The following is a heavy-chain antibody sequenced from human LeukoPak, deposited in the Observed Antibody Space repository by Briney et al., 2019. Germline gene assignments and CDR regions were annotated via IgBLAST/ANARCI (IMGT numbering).Heavy chain of an antibody. V-gene: IGHV3-15*01. Sequence: PGGSLRLSCAASGFTFSNAWMSWVRQAPGKGLEWVGRIKSKTDGGTTDYAAPVKGRFTISRDDSKNTLYLQMNSRKAEDTAVYYCTTDSGYAEYFQHWGQGTLVTVSS. CDR3: TTDSGYAEYFQH. J-gene: IGHJ1*01. D-gene: IGHD5-12*01. CDR1: GFTFSNAW. CDR2: IKSKTDGGTT.